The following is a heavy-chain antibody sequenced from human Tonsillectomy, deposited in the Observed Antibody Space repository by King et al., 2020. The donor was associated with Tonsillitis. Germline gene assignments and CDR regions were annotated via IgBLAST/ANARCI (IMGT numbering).Heavy chain of an antibody. CDR2: ISAYNGNT. J-gene: IGHJ6*01. D-gene: IGHD1-26*01. CDR1: GYTFTSYG. CDR3: ERVEGKGGATGGDYYYYGMDV. V-gene: IGHV1-18*04. Sequence: VQLVESGAEVKKPGASVKVSCKASGYTFTSYGISWVRQAPGQGLEWRGWISAYNGNTNYAQKLQGRVTMTTDTSTSTAYMELRSLRSDDTAVYYCERVEGKGGATGGDYYYYGMDVWAQGTTLTV.